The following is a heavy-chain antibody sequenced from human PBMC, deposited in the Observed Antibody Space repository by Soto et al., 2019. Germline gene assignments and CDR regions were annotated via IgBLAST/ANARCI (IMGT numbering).Heavy chain of an antibody. CDR3: ARMVRGSNIDYYHYMDV. Sequence: QVQLVQSGAEVKKPGASVKVSCKASGYTFTSHGIIWVRQAPGQGLEWMGWISAYNGDTNYAQKLQGRVTVTTDTSTSTAYMELRSLRSEDTAVYYCARMVRGSNIDYYHYMDVWGKGTTVTVSS. J-gene: IGHJ6*03. CDR2: ISAYNGDT. CDR1: GYTFTSHG. D-gene: IGHD3-10*01. V-gene: IGHV1-18*01.